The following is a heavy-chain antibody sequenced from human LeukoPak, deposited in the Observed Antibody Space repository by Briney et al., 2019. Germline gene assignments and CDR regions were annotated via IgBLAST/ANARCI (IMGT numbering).Heavy chain of an antibody. D-gene: IGHD6-13*01. J-gene: IGHJ5*02. V-gene: IGHV4-39*01. CDR3: PPEEQQLRENWFDP. CDR2: IYYSGST. Sequence: PTETLSLTCTVSGGSISSSGYDWGWIRQPPGKGLEWIGSIYYSGSTSYHPSLKSRVTISVDTSKNQFSLKLSSVTAADTAVYYCPPEEQQLRENWFDPWGQGTLVTVSS. CDR1: GGSISSSGYD.